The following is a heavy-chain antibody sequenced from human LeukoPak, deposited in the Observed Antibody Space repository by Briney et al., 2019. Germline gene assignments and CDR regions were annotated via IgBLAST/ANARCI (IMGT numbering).Heavy chain of an antibody. CDR1: GFTVSGNY. CDR3: ARGGYRSSWYYDY. V-gene: IGHV3-53*01. J-gene: IGHJ4*02. Sequence: PGGSLRLSCAASGFTVSGNYMSWVRQAPGKGLEWVSVIYSGGSTYYADSVKGRFTISRDNSKNTLYLQMNSLRAEDTAVYYCARGGYRSSWYYDYWGQGTLVTVSS. D-gene: IGHD6-13*01. CDR2: IYSGGST.